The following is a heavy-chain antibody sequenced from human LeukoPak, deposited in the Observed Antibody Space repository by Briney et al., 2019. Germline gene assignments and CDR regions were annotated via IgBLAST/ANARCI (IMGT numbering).Heavy chain of an antibody. Sequence: ASVKVSCRASGYIFTDYAILWVRQAPGQRLEWLGWINAGNGNTKYSQKFQGRVTITRDTSASTAYMELSSLRSEDTAVYYCARGVDVDYWGQGTLVTVSS. CDR3: ARGVDVDY. CDR2: INAGNGNT. CDR1: GYIFTDYA. V-gene: IGHV1-3*01. J-gene: IGHJ4*02.